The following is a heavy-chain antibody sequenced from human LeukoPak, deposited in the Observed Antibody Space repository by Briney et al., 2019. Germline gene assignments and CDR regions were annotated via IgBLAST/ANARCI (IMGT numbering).Heavy chain of an antibody. CDR3: ARGLWGYYYYGMDV. J-gene: IGHJ6*02. Sequence: GGSLRLSCTVSGFPFSTYSMNWVRQAPGKGLEWVSYISSSGSTIYYADSVKGRFTISRDNAKNSLYLQMNSLRAEDTAVYYCARGLWGYYYYGMDVWGQGTTVTVSS. D-gene: IGHD3-16*01. V-gene: IGHV3-48*04. CDR2: ISSSGSTI. CDR1: GFPFSTYS.